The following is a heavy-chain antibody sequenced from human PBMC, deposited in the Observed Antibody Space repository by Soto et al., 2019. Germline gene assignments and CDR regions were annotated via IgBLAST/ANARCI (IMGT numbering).Heavy chain of an antibody. V-gene: IGHV5-51*01. CDR3: ARYCTNGVCYIPDAFDI. CDR2: IYPGDSDT. Sequence: GESLKISCKGSGYSFTSYWIGWVRQMPGKGLEWMGIIYPGDSDTRYSPSFQGQVTISADKSISTAYLQWSSLKASDTAMYYCARYCTNGVCYIPDAFDIWGQGTMGTVSS. CDR1: GYSFTSYW. J-gene: IGHJ3*02. D-gene: IGHD2-8*01.